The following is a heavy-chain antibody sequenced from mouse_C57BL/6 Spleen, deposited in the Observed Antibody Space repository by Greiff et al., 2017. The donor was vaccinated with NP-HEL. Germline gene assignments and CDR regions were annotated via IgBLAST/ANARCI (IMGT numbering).Heavy chain of an antibody. CDR1: GYTFTDHT. CDR3: ARWGDDYDGENYFDY. J-gene: IGHJ2*01. D-gene: IGHD2-4*01. V-gene: IGHV1-78*01. CDR2: IYPRDGST. Sequence: VQLQQSDAELVKPGASVKISCKVSGYTFTDHTIHWMKQRPEQGLEWIGYIYPRDGSTKYNEKFKGKATLTADKSSSTAYMQLNSLTSEDSAVYCCARWGDDYDGENYFDYWGQGTTLTVSS.